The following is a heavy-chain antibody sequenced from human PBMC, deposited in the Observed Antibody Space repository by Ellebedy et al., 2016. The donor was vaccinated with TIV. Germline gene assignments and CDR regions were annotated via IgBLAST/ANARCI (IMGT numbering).Heavy chain of an antibody. J-gene: IGHJ5*02. V-gene: IGHV1-24*01. D-gene: IGHD2/OR15-2a*01. CDR2: FDPEDGET. Sequence: AASVKVSCKVSGYTLTELSMHWLRQAPGKGLEWMGGFDPEDGETIYAQKFQGRVTMTEDTSTDTAYMELSSLRSEDTAVYYCATDQSGISEYYNWFDPWGQGTLVTVSS. CDR1: GYTLTELS. CDR3: ATDQSGISEYYNWFDP.